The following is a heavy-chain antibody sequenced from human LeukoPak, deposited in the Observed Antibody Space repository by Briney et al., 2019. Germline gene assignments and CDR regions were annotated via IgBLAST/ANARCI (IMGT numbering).Heavy chain of an antibody. J-gene: IGHJ1*01. Sequence: SETLSLTCAVYGGSFSGYYWSWIRQPPGKGLEWIGEINHSGSTNYNPSLKSRVTISVDTSKNQFSLKLSSVTAADTAVYYCARGERITIIVVVTTRYFQHWGQGTLVTVSS. CDR1: GGSFSGYY. V-gene: IGHV4-34*01. CDR3: ARGERITIIVVVTTRYFQH. D-gene: IGHD3-22*01. CDR2: INHSGST.